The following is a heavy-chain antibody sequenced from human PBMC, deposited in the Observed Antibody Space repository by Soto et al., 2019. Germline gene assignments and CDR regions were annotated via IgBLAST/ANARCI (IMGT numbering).Heavy chain of an antibody. J-gene: IGHJ1*01. CDR1: GYTFTSYA. CDR2: INAGNGNT. V-gene: IGHV1-3*01. Sequence: QVQLVQSGAEVKKPGASVKVSCKASGYTFTSYAMHWVRQAPGQRLEWMGWINAGNGNTKYSQKFQGRVTITRDTSASTAYIELSSLTSEDTAVYNCARCGRGGDCSLWGQGTLVTVSS. CDR3: ARCGRGGDCSL. D-gene: IGHD2-21*02.